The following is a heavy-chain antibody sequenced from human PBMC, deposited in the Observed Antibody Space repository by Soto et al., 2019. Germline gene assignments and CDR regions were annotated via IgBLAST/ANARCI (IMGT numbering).Heavy chain of an antibody. D-gene: IGHD6-13*01. Sequence: QITLKESGPTLVKPTQTLTLTCTFSGFSLSTSGVGVGWIRQPPGKALEWLALIYWDDDKRYSPSLKSRLTTTNDFTKNHVVLTRSNMGPVDPATYCWAHRTAYSSSWQLYYLYGMDVLGEGTTVTVSA. CDR2: IYWDDDK. J-gene: IGHJ6*04. V-gene: IGHV2-5*02. CDR3: AHRTAYSSSWQLYYLYGMDV. CDR1: GFSLSTSGVG.